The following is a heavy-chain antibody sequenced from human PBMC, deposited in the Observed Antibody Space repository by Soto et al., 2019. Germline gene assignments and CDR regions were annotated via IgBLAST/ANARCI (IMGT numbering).Heavy chain of an antibody. J-gene: IGHJ5*02. CDR2: IVPMFGTA. CDR3: ARDGDPQSAFWSGPLGGGRFDP. CDR1: GGTFGNSA. D-gene: IGHD3-3*01. V-gene: IGHV1-69*12. Sequence: QVQLVQSGAEVKKPGSSVNVSCKTSGGTFGNSAVTWVRQAPGQGLERVGGIVPMFGTANYAQKFQGRVTITADESTITAYMELNSLKTDDTAVYYCARDGDPQSAFWSGPLGGGRFDPWGQGTLVTVSS.